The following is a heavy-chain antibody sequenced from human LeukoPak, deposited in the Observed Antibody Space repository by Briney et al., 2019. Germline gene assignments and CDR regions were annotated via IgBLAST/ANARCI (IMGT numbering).Heavy chain of an antibody. J-gene: IGHJ4*02. V-gene: IGHV1-18*01. CDR2: ISAYNGNT. Sequence: GASVKVSCKASGYTFTSYGINWARQAPGQGLEWMGWISAYNGNTNYAQKLQGRVTMTTDTSTSTAYMELRSLRSDDTAVYYCAREGYSYGTGYYFDYWGQGTLVTVSS. CDR1: GYTFTSYG. CDR3: AREGYSYGTGYYFDY. D-gene: IGHD5-18*01.